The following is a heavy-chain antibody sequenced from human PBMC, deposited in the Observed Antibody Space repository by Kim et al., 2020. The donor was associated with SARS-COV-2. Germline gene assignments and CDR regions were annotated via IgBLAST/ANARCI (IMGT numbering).Heavy chain of an antibody. D-gene: IGHD5-12*01. Sequence: GESLKISCKGSGYSFTSYWIGWVRQMPGKGLEWMGIIYPGDSDTRYSPSFQGQVTISADKSISTAYLQWSSLKASDTAMYYCARLVAQRRYYYYGMDVWGQGTTVTVSS. J-gene: IGHJ6*02. V-gene: IGHV5-51*01. CDR2: IYPGDSDT. CDR3: ARLVAQRRYYYYGMDV. CDR1: GYSFTSYW.